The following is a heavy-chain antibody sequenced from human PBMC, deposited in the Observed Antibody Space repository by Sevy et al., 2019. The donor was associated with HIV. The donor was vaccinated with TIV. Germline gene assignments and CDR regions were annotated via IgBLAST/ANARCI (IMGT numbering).Heavy chain of an antibody. CDR1: GFTFSSYS. J-gene: IGHJ4*02. Sequence: GGSLRLSCAASGFTFSSYSMNWVRQAPGKGLEWVSSISSSSGYIYYADSVKGRFTISRDNAKNSLYLQMNSLRAEDTAVYYCARAPGGGCSSTSCYSNYWGQGTLVTVSS. V-gene: IGHV3-21*01. D-gene: IGHD2-2*01. CDR3: ARAPGGGCSSTSCYSNY. CDR2: ISSSSGYI.